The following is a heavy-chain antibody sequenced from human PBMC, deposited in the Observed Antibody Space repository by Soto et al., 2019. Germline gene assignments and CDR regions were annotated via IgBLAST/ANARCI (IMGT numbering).Heavy chain of an antibody. CDR3: ARKPGWLRAGTYGMDV. D-gene: IGHD5-12*01. Sequence: TSETLSLTCAVSGGSISSSNWWSWVRQPPGKGLEWIGEIYHSGSTNYNPSLKSRVTISVDKSKNQFSLKLSSVTAADTAVYYCARKPGWLRAGTYGMDVWGQGTTVTVSS. CDR1: GGSISSSNW. V-gene: IGHV4-4*02. J-gene: IGHJ6*02. CDR2: IYHSGST.